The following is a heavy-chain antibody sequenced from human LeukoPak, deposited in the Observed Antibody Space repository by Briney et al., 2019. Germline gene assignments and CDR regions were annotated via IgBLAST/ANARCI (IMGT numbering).Heavy chain of an antibody. V-gene: IGHV3-23*01. CDR3: AKASVAIPQYCNS. CDR1: GFTFGNYA. CDR2: ISGTGSST. D-gene: IGHD2-2*02. J-gene: IGHJ5*02. Sequence: GGSLRRSCETSGFTFGNYAMNWVRQAPGKGLELVSTISGTGSSTYYADSAKGRFTISRDNSKDTLFLQLSSLTAADTAMYFCAKASVAIPQYCNSWGQGTLVTVSS.